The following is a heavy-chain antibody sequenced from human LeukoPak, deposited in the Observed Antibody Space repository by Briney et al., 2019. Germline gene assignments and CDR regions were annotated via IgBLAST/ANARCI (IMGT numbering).Heavy chain of an antibody. J-gene: IGHJ4*02. D-gene: IGHD2-2*01. V-gene: IGHV3-23*01. CDR1: GFTLSSYW. CDR2: ISGSGSST. Sequence: GGSLRLSCAASGFTLSSYWMTWVPQAPGKGLEWVSAISGSGSSTYYTDAVKGRFTITRDNSKNTLYLQMNSLRAEDTAVYYCAKDVVVVPAADFDYWGQGTLVTVSS. CDR3: AKDVVVVPAADFDY.